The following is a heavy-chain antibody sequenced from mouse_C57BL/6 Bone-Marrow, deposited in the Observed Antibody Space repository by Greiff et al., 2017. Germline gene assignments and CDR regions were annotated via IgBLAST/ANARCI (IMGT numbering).Heavy chain of an antibody. CDR2: IYPGSGST. Sequence: QVQLQQPGAELVKPGASVKMSCKASGYTFTSYWINWVKQRPGQGLEWIGDIYPGSGSTNYNEKFKSKATLTVDTSSSTAYMQLSSLTSEDSAVYYCARLPYYYGSSSDYWGQGTTLTVSS. D-gene: IGHD1-1*01. V-gene: IGHV1-55*01. CDR1: GYTFTSYW. J-gene: IGHJ2*01. CDR3: ARLPYYYGSSSDY.